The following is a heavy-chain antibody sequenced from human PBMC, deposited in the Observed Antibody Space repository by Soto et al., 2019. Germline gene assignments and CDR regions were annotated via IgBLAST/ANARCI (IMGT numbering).Heavy chain of an antibody. CDR3: ARAHSISSWYRY. Sequence: GGSLRLSCAASGFTFSSYWMSWVRQAPGKGLEWVANIKRDGSGKYYVDSVKGRFTISRDNAKNSLYLQMNSLRAEDTALYSCARAHSISSWYRYWGQGTLVTVSS. D-gene: IGHD6-13*01. V-gene: IGHV3-7*01. CDR2: IKRDGSGK. CDR1: GFTFSSYW. J-gene: IGHJ4*02.